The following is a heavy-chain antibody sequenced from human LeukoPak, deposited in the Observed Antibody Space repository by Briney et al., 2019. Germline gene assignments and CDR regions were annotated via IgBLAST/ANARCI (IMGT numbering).Heavy chain of an antibody. Sequence: SETLSLACAVYGGSFSGYYWSWIRQPPGKGLEWIGEINHSGSTNYNPSLKSRVTISVDTSKNQFSLKLSSVTAADTAVYYCARGLGRWLQSFTFDYWGQGTLVTVSP. CDR2: INHSGST. CDR1: GGSFSGYY. V-gene: IGHV4-34*01. CDR3: ARGLGRWLQSFTFDY. J-gene: IGHJ4*02. D-gene: IGHD5-24*01.